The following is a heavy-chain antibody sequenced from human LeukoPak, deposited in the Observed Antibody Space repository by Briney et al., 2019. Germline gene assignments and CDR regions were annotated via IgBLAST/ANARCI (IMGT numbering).Heavy chain of an antibody. CDR2: ISYHGGSR. Sequence: GGSLRLSCAASGFTFSRYAMNWVRLAPGKGLEWVSGISYHGGSRFYAASVRGRSTISRDDSRNTVFLQMNSLRAEDTALYYCAKPSQLGDYPNYFYYGMDVWGQGTSVTVSS. D-gene: IGHD3-16*01. CDR1: GFTFSRYA. J-gene: IGHJ6*02. V-gene: IGHV3-23*01. CDR3: AKPSQLGDYPNYFYYGMDV.